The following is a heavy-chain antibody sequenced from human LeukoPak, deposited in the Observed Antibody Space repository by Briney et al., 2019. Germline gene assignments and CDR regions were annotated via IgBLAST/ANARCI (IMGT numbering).Heavy chain of an antibody. CDR2: ISGSSNSI. J-gene: IGHJ4*02. CDR3: ARDQPPLIFDTSGYFIDY. D-gene: IGHD3-22*01. Sequence: GGSLRLSCAASGFTFNSYSMNWVRQAPGKGLEWVSSISGSSNSIYYADSVKGRFTISRDNAKNSLYLQMNSLRAEDTAVYYCARDQPPLIFDTSGYFIDYWGQGTLVTVSS. V-gene: IGHV3-21*01. CDR1: GFTFNSYS.